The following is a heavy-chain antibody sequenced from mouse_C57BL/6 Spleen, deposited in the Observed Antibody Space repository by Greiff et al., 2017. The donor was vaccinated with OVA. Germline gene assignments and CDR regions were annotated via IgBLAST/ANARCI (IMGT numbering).Heavy chain of an antibody. Sequence: VKLVESGPGLVQPSQSLFISCTASGFSLTSYGVHWVRQPPGKGLEWLGVIWSGGSTDYNADFISRLSISKDNSKSQVFFKMNSLQADDTAIYYCAKNYYGYGGVMDYWGQGTSVTVSS. CDR3: AKNYYGYGGVMDY. V-gene: IGHV2-4*01. J-gene: IGHJ4*01. D-gene: IGHD2-2*01. CDR1: GFSLTSYG. CDR2: IWSGGST.